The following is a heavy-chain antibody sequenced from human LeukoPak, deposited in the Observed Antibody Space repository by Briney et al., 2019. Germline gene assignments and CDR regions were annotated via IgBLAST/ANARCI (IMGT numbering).Heavy chain of an antibody. D-gene: IGHD2-15*01. V-gene: IGHV1-2*02. CDR3: ARGEVAVVAAHYYYYYMDV. CDR2: INPNSGST. J-gene: IGHJ6*03. CDR1: GYTFTDYY. Sequence: ASVKVSCKASGYTFTDYYMHWVRQAPGQGLEWMGWINPNSGSTNYAQKFQGRVTMTRDTSISTAYMELSRLRSDDAAVYYCARGEVAVVAAHYYYYYMDVWGKGTTVTVSS.